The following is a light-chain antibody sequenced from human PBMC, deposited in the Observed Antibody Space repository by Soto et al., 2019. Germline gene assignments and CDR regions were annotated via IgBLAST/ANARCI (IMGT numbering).Light chain of an antibody. J-gene: IGLJ3*02. CDR1: TSNFGSNY. CDR3: AAWDDSLSGRV. Sequence: QSVLTQPPSASGTPGQRVTISCSGSTSNFGSNYVYWYQQLPGTAPKLLIYSNHQRPSGVPDRFSGSKSGTSASLAISGLRSEDEADYYCAAWDDSLSGRVFGGGTKLTVL. CDR2: SNH. V-gene: IGLV1-47*02.